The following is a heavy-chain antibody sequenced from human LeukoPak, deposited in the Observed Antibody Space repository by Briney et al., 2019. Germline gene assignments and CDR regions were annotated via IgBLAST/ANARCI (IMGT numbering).Heavy chain of an antibody. V-gene: IGHV3-7*01. J-gene: IGHJ4*02. Sequence: QPGGSLRLSCAASGFTYSRFWMSWVLQAPGKGLEWVANIKQDGSEKYYVESVKGRFTISRDNAQNSLYLQMNSLRAEDTAVYYCVRYGGPDLDYWGQGSLVTVSS. CDR1: GFTYSRFW. D-gene: IGHD4-23*01. CDR3: VRYGGPDLDY. CDR2: IKQDGSEK.